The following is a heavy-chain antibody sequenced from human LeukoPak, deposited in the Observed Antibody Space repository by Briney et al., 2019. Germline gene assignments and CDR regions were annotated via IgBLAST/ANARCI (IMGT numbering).Heavy chain of an antibody. CDR3: AKDYDTSLPLQPW. J-gene: IGHJ4*02. CDR1: GFTFSSYG. Sequence: GGSLRLSCAASGFTFSSYGMHWVRQAPGKGLEWVAFIRYDGSNKYYADSVKGRFTISRDNSKNTLYLQMNSLRAEDTAVYYCAKDYDTSLPLQPWWGQGTLVTVSS. CDR2: IRYDGSNK. D-gene: IGHD3-9*01. V-gene: IGHV3-30*02.